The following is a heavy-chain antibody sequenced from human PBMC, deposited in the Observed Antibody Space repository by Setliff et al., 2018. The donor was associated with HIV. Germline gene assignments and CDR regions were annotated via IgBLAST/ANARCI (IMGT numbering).Heavy chain of an antibody. CDR2: IHKSGTT. V-gene: IGHV4-30-4*08. CDR1: DASITADTFY. D-gene: IGHD1-26*01. Sequence: PSETLSLTCTVSDASITADTFYWNWLRQPPGKGPEWIGYIHKSGTTHYNPAFESRLIISLDRSNNRFSLNLASVTAADTAVYYCARSNLDPTSRLFDTWGPGTLVTVSS. CDR3: ARSNLDPTSRLFDT. J-gene: IGHJ5*02.